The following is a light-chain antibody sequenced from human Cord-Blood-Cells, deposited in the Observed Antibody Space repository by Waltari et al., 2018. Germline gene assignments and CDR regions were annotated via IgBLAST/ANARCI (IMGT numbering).Light chain of an antibody. V-gene: IGKV1-5*03. CDR1: QSLSSW. CDR3: QQYNSYSWT. CDR2: KAS. J-gene: IGKJ1*01. Sequence: DIQMTQSPSTLSAAVGDRVTITCRASQSLSSWLAWYQQEPGKAPKILFYKASSLESGVPSRFSGSGSGTEFTLTISSLQPDDFATYYCQQYNSYSWTFGQGTKVEIK.